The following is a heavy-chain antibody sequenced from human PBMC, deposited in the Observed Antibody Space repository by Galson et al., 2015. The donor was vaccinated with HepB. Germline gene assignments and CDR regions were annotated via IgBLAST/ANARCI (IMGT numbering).Heavy chain of an antibody. D-gene: IGHD6-19*01. V-gene: IGHV3-7*01. J-gene: IGHJ4*02. CDR1: GFTFSSYW. Sequence: SLRLSCAASGFTFSSYWMSWFRQAPGKGLGWVANIKQDGSETHYVDSAKGRFSISRDNARNSLYLQMNSLRDEDTAVYYCVTLYNNGRTDYWGQGTLVIVSS. CDR2: IKQDGSET. CDR3: VTLYNNGRTDY.